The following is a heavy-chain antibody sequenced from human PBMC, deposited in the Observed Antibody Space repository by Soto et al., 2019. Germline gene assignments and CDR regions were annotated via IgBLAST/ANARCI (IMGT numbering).Heavy chain of an antibody. CDR3: TIVDRGNWYNG. Sequence: PGGSLRLSCSASGFIFNNAWMTWVRQAPGKGLEWVGRIKSKSDGGKIDYAAPVKGRFSISRDDSKTTMFLQMNSLKTEDTAVYYCTIVDRGNWYNGWGQGILVTVSS. V-gene: IGHV3-15*01. J-gene: IGHJ5*02. CDR1: GFIFNNAW. CDR2: IKSKSDGGKI.